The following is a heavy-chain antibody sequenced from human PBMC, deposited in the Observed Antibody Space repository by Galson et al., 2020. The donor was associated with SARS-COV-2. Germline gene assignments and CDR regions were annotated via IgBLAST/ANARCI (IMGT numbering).Heavy chain of an antibody. CDR1: GFPFSTYS. J-gene: IGHJ6*02. CDR3: ARDEGIRGYNYGRLYYGMDV. CDR2: ISTSSSYT. D-gene: IGHD5-18*01. Sequence: NSAGSLRLSCAASGFPFSTYSMNWVRLAPGKGLEWVSSISTSSSYTYYVDLVKGRFSISRDNPRNSLYLQMNSLRAEDTAVYYCARDEGIRGYNYGRLYYGMDVWGQGTTVTVSS. V-gene: IGHV3-21*01.